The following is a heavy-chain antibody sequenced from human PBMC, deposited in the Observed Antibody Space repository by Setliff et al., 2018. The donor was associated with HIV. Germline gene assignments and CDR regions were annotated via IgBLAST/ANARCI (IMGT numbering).Heavy chain of an antibody. J-gene: IGHJ6*03. CDR2: IYITGST. V-gene: IGHV4-61*09. CDR1: GGSINRGTYY. Sequence: TLSLTCSVSGGSINRGTYYWTWIRQSAGKGLEWIGHIYITGSTDYNPSLKSRVTISVDTSKSQFSLKVTSVTAADTAVYYCARTVRREFRTNVGDHYYFYMDVWGKGTTVTVSS. CDR3: ARTVRREFRTNVGDHYYFYMDV. D-gene: IGHD3-3*01.